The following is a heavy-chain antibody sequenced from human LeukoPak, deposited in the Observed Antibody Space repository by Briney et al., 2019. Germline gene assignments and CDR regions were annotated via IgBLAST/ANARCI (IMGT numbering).Heavy chain of an antibody. V-gene: IGHV3-23*01. CDR1: GFSFSDYY. D-gene: IGHD4-17*01. J-gene: IGHJ2*01. CDR2: TSGSGGTT. CDR3: TKDPSPTMTIYWYFDL. Sequence: PGGSLRLSCAASGFSFSDYYVSWIRQPPGKGLEWVSETSGSGGTTYYADSVKGRFTISRDNSKNTLYLQMNSLRAEDTAVYYCTKDPSPTMTIYWYFDLWGRGTLVTVSS.